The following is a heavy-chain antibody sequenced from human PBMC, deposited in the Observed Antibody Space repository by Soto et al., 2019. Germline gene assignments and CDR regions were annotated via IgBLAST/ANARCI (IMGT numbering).Heavy chain of an antibody. CDR2: IFSSGTT. D-gene: IGHD3-16*01. CDR1: GDSISSGNKY. J-gene: IGHJ6*02. Sequence: SETLSLTCTVSGDSISSGNKYWSWIRQPPGKGLEWIGYIFSSGTTYYNPSLKSRLTMSLDASQNQFSLKLNSLTDADTAGYFCARVPSPFDYYYAMDVWGQVTKATVSS. V-gene: IGHV4-30-4*01. CDR3: ARVPSPFDYYYAMDV.